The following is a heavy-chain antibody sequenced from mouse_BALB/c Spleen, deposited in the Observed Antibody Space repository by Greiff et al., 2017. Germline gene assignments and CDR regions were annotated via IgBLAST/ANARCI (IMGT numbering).Heavy chain of an antibody. CDR3: ARGPVVGAMDY. CDR1: GYTFTSYW. Sequence: VQLVESGAELAKPGASVKMSCKASGYTFTSYWMHWVKQRPGQGLEWIGYINPSTGYTEYNQKFKDKATLTADKSSSTAYMQLSSLTSEDSAVYYCARGPVVGAMDYWGQGTSVTVSS. J-gene: IGHJ4*01. V-gene: IGHV1-7*01. D-gene: IGHD1-1*01. CDR2: INPSTGYT.